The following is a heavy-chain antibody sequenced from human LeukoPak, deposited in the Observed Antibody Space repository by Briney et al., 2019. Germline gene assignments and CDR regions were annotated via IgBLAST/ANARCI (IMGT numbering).Heavy chain of an antibody. CDR3: YRWDYGSGSYGQLGY. Sequence: MNPNSGNTGYAQKFQGRVTMTRNTSISTAYMELSSLRSEDTAVYYCYRWDYGSGSYGQLGYWGQGTLVTVSS. CDR2: MNPNSGNT. J-gene: IGHJ4*02. V-gene: IGHV1-8*01. D-gene: IGHD3-10*01.